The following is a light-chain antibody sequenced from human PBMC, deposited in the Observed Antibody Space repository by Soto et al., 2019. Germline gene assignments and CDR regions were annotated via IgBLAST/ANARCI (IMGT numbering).Light chain of an antibody. CDR3: QQSHGIPYT. V-gene: IGKV1-39*01. J-gene: IGKJ2*01. CDR2: AAS. Sequence: DIQMTQSPSSLSAPVGDRVTITCRASQTISSYLNWYQQKPRKAPKLLIYAASSLQSGVPSRFSGSGSGTDFTLTISSLQPEDFATYYCQQSHGIPYTFGQGTKLEIK. CDR1: QTISSY.